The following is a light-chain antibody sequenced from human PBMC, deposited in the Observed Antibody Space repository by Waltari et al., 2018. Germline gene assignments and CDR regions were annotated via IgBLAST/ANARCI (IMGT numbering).Light chain of an antibody. CDR3: QVWHADIDPGV. CDR2: YDS. Sequence: SYVLTQPTSVSVAPGETASITCGGDNIGSYSVTWYQQKPGQSPVLVIFYDSDRPSGIPARFSGSNSGNTATLTITSVEAGDEARYYCQVWHADIDPGVFGTGTEVTVL. J-gene: IGLJ1*01. V-gene: IGLV3-21*04. CDR1: NIGSYS.